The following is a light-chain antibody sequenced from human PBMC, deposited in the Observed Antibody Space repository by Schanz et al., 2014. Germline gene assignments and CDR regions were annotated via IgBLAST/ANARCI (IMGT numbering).Light chain of an antibody. V-gene: IGKV3D-20*02. J-gene: IGKJ5*01. CDR1: QSISSNY. CDR3: QQRSNWLT. CDR2: GAS. Sequence: ESVLTQSPGTVSLSPGERATLSCRASQSISSNYLAWYQQKSGQAPRLLIYGASSRATGIPDRFSGSGSGTDFTLTISRLEPEDFAVYYCQQRSNWLTFGQGTRLEI.